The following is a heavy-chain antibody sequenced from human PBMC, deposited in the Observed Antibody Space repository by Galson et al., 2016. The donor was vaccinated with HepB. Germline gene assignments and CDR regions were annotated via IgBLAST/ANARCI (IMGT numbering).Heavy chain of an antibody. CDR3: ARGGYIVTVLQGVVMPRDAFDI. CDR1: GGTLSNYA. J-gene: IGHJ3*02. D-gene: IGHD3-10*01. CDR2: IAPVIGTT. V-gene: IGHV1-69*13. Sequence: SVKVSCKASGGTLSNYAVSWVRQAPGQGPEWMGGIAPVIGTTNYAQRFQGRVTITADGSTNTAYMELSSLTSEDTAVYYCARGGYIVTVLQGVVMPRDAFDIWGQGTMATVSS.